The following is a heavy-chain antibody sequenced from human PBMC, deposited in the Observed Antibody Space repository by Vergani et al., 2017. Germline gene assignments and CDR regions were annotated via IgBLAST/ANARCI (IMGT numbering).Heavy chain of an antibody. J-gene: IGHJ4*02. D-gene: IGHD4-23*01. V-gene: IGHV4-59*01. CDR1: GGSISSYY. Sequence: QVQLQESAPGLVKPSETLSLTCTVSGGSISSYYWSWIRQPPGKGLEWIGYIYYSGSTNYNPSLKSRVTISVDTSKNQFSLKLSSVTAADTAVYYCARDRGLVTPEYFDYWGQGTLVTVSS. CDR2: IYYSGST. CDR3: ARDRGLVTPEYFDY.